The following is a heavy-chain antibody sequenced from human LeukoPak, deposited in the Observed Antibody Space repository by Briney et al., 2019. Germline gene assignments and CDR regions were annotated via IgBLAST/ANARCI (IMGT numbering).Heavy chain of an antibody. CDR3: ASPGSGSYYEGYFDY. CDR2: IIPIFGTA. J-gene: IGHJ4*02. D-gene: IGHD3-10*01. CDR1: GGTFSSYA. Sequence: RASVKVSCKASGGTFSSYAISWVRQAPGQGLEWMGGIIPIFGTANYAQKFRGRVTITADESTSTAYMELSSQRSEDTAVYYCASPGSGSYYEGYFDYWGQGTLVTVSS. V-gene: IGHV1-69*13.